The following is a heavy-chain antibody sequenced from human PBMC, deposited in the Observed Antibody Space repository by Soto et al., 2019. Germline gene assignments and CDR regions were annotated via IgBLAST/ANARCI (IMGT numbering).Heavy chain of an antibody. Sequence: PGGSLRLSCAASGFTFSSYSMNLVRQAPGKGLEWVSSISSSSSYIYYADSVKGRFTISRDNAKNSLYLQMNSLRAEDTAVYYCARDLIRYYYDSSGYGHEGSFDYWGQGTLVTVSS. CDR2: ISSSSSYI. CDR3: ARDLIRYYYDSSGYGHEGSFDY. D-gene: IGHD3-22*01. V-gene: IGHV3-21*01. CDR1: GFTFSSYS. J-gene: IGHJ4*02.